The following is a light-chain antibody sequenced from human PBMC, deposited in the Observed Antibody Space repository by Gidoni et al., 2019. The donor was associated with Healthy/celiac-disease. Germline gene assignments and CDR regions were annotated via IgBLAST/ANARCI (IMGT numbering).Light chain of an antibody. CDR1: SSDVGGYNY. CDR3: SSYTSSSTPVV. Sequence: QSALTQPASVSGSPGQSITISCTGTSSDVGGYNYVSWYQQHPGKAPKLMIYEVSNRPSGVSNRFSGSKSGNTASLTISGLQAEDEADYYCSSYTSSSTPVVFGGGTKLXVX. V-gene: IGLV2-14*01. J-gene: IGLJ2*01. CDR2: EVS.